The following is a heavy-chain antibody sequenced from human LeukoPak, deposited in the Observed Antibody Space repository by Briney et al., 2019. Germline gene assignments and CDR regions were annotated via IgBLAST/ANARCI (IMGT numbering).Heavy chain of an antibody. Sequence: GGSLRLSCAASGFTFSSYGMSWVRQAPGKGLKWFSAISGNGGDTFYADSVKGRFTNSRDNSKNTLYLQMSSLRAEDTAVYYCAHHGGGTIRLGAFDIWGQGTMVTVSS. CDR3: AHHGGGTIRLGAFDI. D-gene: IGHD3-3*01. CDR2: ISGNGGDT. J-gene: IGHJ3*02. CDR1: GFTFSSYG. V-gene: IGHV3-23*01.